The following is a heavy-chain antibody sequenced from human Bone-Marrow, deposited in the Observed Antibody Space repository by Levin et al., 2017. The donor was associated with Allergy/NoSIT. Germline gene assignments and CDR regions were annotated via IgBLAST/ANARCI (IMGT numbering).Heavy chain of an antibody. J-gene: IGHJ6*02. CDR3: AKVRLSSRYYDYYYGMDV. CDR2: ISYDGNND. D-gene: IGHD6-13*01. Sequence: PGESLKISCAASGFTFSSYGMHWVRQAPGKGLEWVAVISYDGNNDYYADSVTGRFTISRDNSKSTLYLQMSSLRAEDTAVYYCAKVRLSSRYYDYYYGMDVWGQGTTVTVS. V-gene: IGHV3-30*18. CDR1: GFTFSSYG.